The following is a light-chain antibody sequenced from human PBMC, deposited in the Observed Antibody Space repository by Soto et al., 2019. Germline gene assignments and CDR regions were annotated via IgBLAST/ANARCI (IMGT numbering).Light chain of an antibody. CDR1: QSVTTQ. CDR3: QQYGSSSWT. V-gene: IGKV3-20*01. CDR2: GAS. J-gene: IGKJ1*01. Sequence: EIVLTQSPGTLSLSPGERATLSCRASQSVTTQLAWYQQKPGQAPRLIIHGASSRATGVPDRITGSGSGTDFTLTISRLEPEDFAVYYCQQYGSSSWTFGQGTKVDIK.